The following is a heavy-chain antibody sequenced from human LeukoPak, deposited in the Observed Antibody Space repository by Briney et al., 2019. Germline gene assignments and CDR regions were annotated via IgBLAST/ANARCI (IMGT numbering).Heavy chain of an antibody. J-gene: IGHJ4*02. CDR1: GFTFSSYW. V-gene: IGHV3-74*01. CDR2: INSDGSST. D-gene: IGHD5-18*01. Sequence: PGGSLRLSCAASGFTFSSYWMHWVRQAPGKGLVWVSRINSDGSSTTYADSVKGRFTISRDNAKNTLYLQMNSQRAEDTAVYYCARGGYSYGLYYFDYWGQGTLVTVSS. CDR3: ARGGYSYGLYYFDY.